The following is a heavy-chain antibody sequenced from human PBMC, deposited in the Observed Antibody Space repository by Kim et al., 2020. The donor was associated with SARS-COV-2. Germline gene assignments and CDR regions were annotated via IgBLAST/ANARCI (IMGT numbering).Heavy chain of an antibody. CDR2: IYYSGST. J-gene: IGHJ4*02. D-gene: IGHD3-10*01. CDR1: GGSISSGGYY. CDR3: ARVGNVLLWFVELLSHPKFDY. Sequence: SETLSLTCTVSGGSISSGGYYWSWIRQHPGKGLEWIGYIYYSGSTYYNPSLKSRVTISVDTSKNQFSLKLSSVTAADTAVYYFARVGNVLLWFVELLSHPKFDYWGQGTLVTVSS. V-gene: IGHV4-31*03.